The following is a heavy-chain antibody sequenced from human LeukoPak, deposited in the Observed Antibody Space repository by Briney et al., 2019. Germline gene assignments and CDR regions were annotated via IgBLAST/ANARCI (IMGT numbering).Heavy chain of an antibody. Sequence: GGSLRLSCAVSGFTFSGHWMFWVRQVPGKGLEWVSSTNSDGSVTGYTDSVKGRFTVSRDNAKNTLNLQMNSLRAEDTAVYYCARDLGQYYDTSDNWFDPWGQGTLVTVSS. CDR3: ARDLGQYYDTSDNWFDP. D-gene: IGHD3-22*01. CDR2: TNSDGSVT. CDR1: GFTFSGHW. J-gene: IGHJ5*02. V-gene: IGHV3-74*01.